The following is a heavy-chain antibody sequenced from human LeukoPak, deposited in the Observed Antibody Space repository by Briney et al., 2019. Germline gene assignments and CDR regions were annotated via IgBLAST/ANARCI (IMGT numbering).Heavy chain of an antibody. V-gene: IGHV3-30*02. Sequence: PGGSLRLSCVASGFVFSAYNIHWVRQAPGKGLEWVAVVWSDGGRKYYGDSVTGRFTISRDNSQNTLYLQMNSLRGEDTAVYYCAKGPWYGSASDEDHWGQGTLVTVSS. CDR3: AKGPWYGSASDEDH. CDR2: VWSDGGRK. CDR1: GFVFSAYN. J-gene: IGHJ4*02. D-gene: IGHD6-6*01.